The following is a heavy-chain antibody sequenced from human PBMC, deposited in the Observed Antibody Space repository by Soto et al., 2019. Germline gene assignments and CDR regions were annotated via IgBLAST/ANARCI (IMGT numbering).Heavy chain of an antibody. CDR3: AKDLSNIGAALDY. V-gene: IGHV3-30*18. J-gene: IGHJ4*02. Sequence: QVQLVESGGGVVQPGRSLRLSCEASGFIFGSLGMHWVRQAPGKGLEWVALVSYDGNSKYYADSVKGRFTISRDNSKNTLSLQMNSLRAEDTAVYYWAKDLSNIGAALDYWGQGTLVTVSS. CDR2: VSYDGNSK. CDR1: GFIFGSLG. D-gene: IGHD5-12*01.